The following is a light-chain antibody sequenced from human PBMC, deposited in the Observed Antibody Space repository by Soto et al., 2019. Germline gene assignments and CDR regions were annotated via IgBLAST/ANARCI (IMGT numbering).Light chain of an antibody. CDR1: QGITNR. Sequence: IEMTHSPCXXSASVGDRVTITCRASQGITNRLAWYQQKPGKAPKVLIYDASNLEYGVPSRFSGSGFGTEFILTISSLQPDDFATYCCQHYGGMWTFGQGTKV. V-gene: IGKV1-5*01. CDR3: QHYGGMWT. CDR2: DAS. J-gene: IGKJ1*01.